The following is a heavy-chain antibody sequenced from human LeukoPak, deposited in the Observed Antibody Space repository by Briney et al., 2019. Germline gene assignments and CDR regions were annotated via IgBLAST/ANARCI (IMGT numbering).Heavy chain of an antibody. V-gene: IGHV3-30-3*01. CDR3: ARGRGRAIAAAGTN. CDR2: ISYDGSNK. CDR1: GFTFSSYA. Sequence: PGGSLRLSCAASGFTFSSYAMHWVRQTPGEGLEWVAVISYDGSNKYYADSVKGRFTISRDNSKNTLYLQMNSLRAEDTAVYYCARGRGRAIAAAGTNWGQGTLVTVSS. J-gene: IGHJ4*02. D-gene: IGHD6-13*01.